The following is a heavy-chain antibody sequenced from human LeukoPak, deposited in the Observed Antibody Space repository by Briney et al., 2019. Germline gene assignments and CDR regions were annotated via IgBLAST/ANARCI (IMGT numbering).Heavy chain of an antibody. V-gene: IGHV3-23*01. J-gene: IGHJ4*02. CDR1: GFTFSSYA. CDR2: ISGSGGST. Sequence: GGSLRLSCAASGFTFSSYAMSWVRQAPGKGLEWVSAISGSGGSTYYADSVKGRFTISRDNSKNTLYLQMNSLRAGDTAVYYCAKAPRLGYCSSTSCLYFDYWGQGTLVTVSS. CDR3: AKAPRLGYCSSTSCLYFDY. D-gene: IGHD2-2*01.